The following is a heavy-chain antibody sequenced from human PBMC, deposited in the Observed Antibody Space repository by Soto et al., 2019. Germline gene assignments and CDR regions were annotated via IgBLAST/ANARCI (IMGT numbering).Heavy chain of an antibody. CDR3: ARLTGIAVAFNWFDP. CDR2: ISSSGSTI. J-gene: IGHJ5*02. CDR1: GFTFSDYY. Sequence: GGSLRLSCAASGFTFSDYYMSWIRQAPGKGLEWVSYISSSGSTIYYADSVKGRFTISRDNAKNSLYLQMNSLRAEDTAVYYCARLTGIAVAFNWFDPWGQGTLVTVSS. V-gene: IGHV3-11*01. D-gene: IGHD6-19*01.